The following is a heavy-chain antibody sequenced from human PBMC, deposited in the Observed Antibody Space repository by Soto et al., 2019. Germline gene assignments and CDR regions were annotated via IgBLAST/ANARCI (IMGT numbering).Heavy chain of an antibody. CDR1: GFTFSSYS. D-gene: IGHD3-22*01. Sequence: EVQLVESGGGLVKPGGSLRLSCAASGFTFSSYSMNWVRQAPGKGLEWVSSISSSSSYRDYADSVKGRFTISRDNAKNSLYLQMNSRRAEDTAAYYCARGYHYYDSSGYDKWDAFDIWGQGTIVTVSS. V-gene: IGHV3-21*01. CDR3: ARGYHYYDSSGYDKWDAFDI. CDR2: ISSSSSYR. J-gene: IGHJ3*02.